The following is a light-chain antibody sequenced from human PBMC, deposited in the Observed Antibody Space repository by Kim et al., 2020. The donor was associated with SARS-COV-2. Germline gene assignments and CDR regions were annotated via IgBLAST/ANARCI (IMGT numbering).Light chain of an antibody. CDR3: QQRGNWPLVT. J-gene: IGKJ1*01. CDR2: DAT. Sequence: SPGEGATLSCRASRSVRNYFAWYHQKPRQSPSILIYDATNRATGIPASFSSSGSGTAFTLTISSIEPEDFGVYYCQQRGNWPLVTFGQGTKVDIK. V-gene: IGKV3-11*01. CDR1: RSVRNY.